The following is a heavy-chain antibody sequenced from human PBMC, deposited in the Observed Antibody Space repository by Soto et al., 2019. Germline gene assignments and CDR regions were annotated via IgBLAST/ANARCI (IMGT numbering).Heavy chain of an antibody. J-gene: IGHJ4*02. Sequence: ASVKVSCKASGYTFTSYGISWVRQAPGQGLEWMGWISAYNGNTNYAQKLQGRVTMTTDTSTSTAYMELRSLRSDDTAVYYCARGRRTTGTTTYYFDYWGQGTLVTVSS. V-gene: IGHV1-18*01. CDR1: GYTFTSYG. D-gene: IGHD1-7*01. CDR3: ARGRRTTGTTTYYFDY. CDR2: ISAYNGNT.